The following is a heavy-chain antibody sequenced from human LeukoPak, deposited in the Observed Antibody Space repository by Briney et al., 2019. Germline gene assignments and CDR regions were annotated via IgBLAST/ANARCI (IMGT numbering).Heavy chain of an antibody. D-gene: IGHD1-26*01. CDR1: GDSVSSNSVA. J-gene: IGHJ4*02. CDR3: ARDRGSLRYYFDY. Sequence: SQTLSLTCAISGDSVSSNSVACNWIRQSPSRGLEWLGSTYYRSKWYNDYALSVKSRVTINPDTSKNQFSLQLNSVTPEDTAVYYCARDRGSLRYYFDYWGQGTLVTVSS. V-gene: IGHV6-1*01. CDR2: TYYRSKWYN.